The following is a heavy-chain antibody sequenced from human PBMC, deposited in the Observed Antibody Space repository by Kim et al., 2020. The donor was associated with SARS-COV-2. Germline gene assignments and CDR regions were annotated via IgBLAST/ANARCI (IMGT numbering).Heavy chain of an antibody. Sequence: GGSLRLSCAASGFTFSSYAMHWVRQAPGKGLEWVAVISYDGSNKYYADSVKGRFTISRDNSKNTLYLQMNSLRAEDTAVYYCAREMKRYFDWLLPDDAF. CDR3: AREMKRYFDWLLPDDAF. V-gene: IGHV3-30-3*01. CDR1: GFTFSSYA. D-gene: IGHD3-9*01. J-gene: IGHJ3*01. CDR2: ISYDGSNK.